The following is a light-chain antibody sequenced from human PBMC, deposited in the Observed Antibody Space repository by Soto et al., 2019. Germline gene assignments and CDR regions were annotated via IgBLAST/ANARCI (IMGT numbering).Light chain of an antibody. Sequence: EIVLTQSPGTLSSSAGERATLSCRASQSVSSSYLAWYQQKPGQAPRLLVYATSSRATGIPDRFSGSGSGTDFTLTISRLEPEDFAVYYCQQYGSSSFTFGQGTKLEIK. CDR1: QSVSSSY. CDR3: QQYGSSSFT. J-gene: IGKJ2*01. CDR2: ATS. V-gene: IGKV3-20*01.